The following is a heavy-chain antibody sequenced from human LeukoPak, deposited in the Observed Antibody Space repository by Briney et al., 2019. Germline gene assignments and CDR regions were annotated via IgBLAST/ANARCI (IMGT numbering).Heavy chain of an antibody. CDR1: GFTFSNFA. J-gene: IGHJ4*02. CDR2: ISYDGSIK. CDR3: AKERVVGPTSDFFDC. V-gene: IGHV3-30*09. D-gene: IGHD1-26*01. Sequence: GGSLRLSCAASGFTFSNFAMNWVRQAPGKGLEWVAFISYDGSIKSYADSVKGRFAVSRDNSKNTLYLQMISLRAEDTAVYYCAKERVVGPTSDFFDCWGQGTLVTVSS.